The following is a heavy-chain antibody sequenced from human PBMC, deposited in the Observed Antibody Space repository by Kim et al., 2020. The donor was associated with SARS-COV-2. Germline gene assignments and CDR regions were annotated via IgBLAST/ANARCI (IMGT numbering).Heavy chain of an antibody. D-gene: IGHD6-19*01. J-gene: IGHJ4*02. CDR1: GFTFDDYA. V-gene: IGHV3-43*02. Sequence: GGSLRLSCAASGFTFDDYAMHWVRQAPGKGLEWVSLICGDGGSTYYADSVKGRFTISRDNSKNSLYLQMNSLRTEDAALYYCAKDIHHAPYSSGWYGYDYWGQGTLVTVSS. CDR2: ICGDGGST. CDR3: AKDIHHAPYSSGWYGYDY.